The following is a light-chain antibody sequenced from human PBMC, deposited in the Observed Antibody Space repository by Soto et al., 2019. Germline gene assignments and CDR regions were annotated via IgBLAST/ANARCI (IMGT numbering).Light chain of an antibody. J-gene: IGKJ3*01. Sequence: EIVLTQSPATLSLSPGERATLSCRASQSVSSYYLAWYQQKAGQAPRLLIYGASTRATGIPDRFSGSGSGTDFTLTISRLEPEDFAVYYCQQYGTAFGPGTKVDIK. CDR2: GAS. V-gene: IGKV3-20*01. CDR3: QQYGTA. CDR1: QSVSSYY.